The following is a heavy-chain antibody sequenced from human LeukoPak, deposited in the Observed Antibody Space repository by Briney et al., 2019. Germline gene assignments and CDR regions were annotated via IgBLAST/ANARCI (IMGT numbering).Heavy chain of an antibody. CDR1: GGSFSGYY. D-gene: IGHD4-11*01. CDR3: ARGRLGGTFDY. CDR2: INHSGST. V-gene: IGHV4-34*01. Sequence: SETLSLTCAVYGGSFSGYYWSWIRQPPGKGLEWIGEINHSGSTNYNPSLKSRVTISVDTSKNQFSLKLSSVTAADTAVYYCARGRLGGTFDYWGQGTLVTVSS. J-gene: IGHJ4*02.